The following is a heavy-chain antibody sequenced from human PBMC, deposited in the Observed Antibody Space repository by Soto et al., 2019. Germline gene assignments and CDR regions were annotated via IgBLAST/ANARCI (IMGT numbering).Heavy chain of an antibody. D-gene: IGHD6-19*01. CDR3: ARPPGYISDWYYFDL. Sequence: SVKVSCKASGGTFSRYAISWVRQAPGQGLEWMGGIIPIFGTANYAQKFQGRVTITADESTSTAYMELSSLKSEDTAVYYCARPPGYISDWYYFDLWGQGTQVTVS. V-gene: IGHV1-69*13. J-gene: IGHJ4*02. CDR1: GGTFSRYA. CDR2: IIPIFGTA.